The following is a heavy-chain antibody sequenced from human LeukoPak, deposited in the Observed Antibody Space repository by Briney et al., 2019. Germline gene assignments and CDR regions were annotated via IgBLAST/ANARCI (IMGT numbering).Heavy chain of an antibody. V-gene: IGHV1-69*13. D-gene: IGHD2-2*01. Sequence: ASVKVSCKASGTFSSYAISWVRQPPGQGLEWMGGIIPIFNTANYAQKFQGRVTIIADESTSTAYMELSSLRSEDTAVYYCATDPTAADYYYYGMDVWGQGTTVTVSS. CDR3: ATDPTAADYYYYGMDV. J-gene: IGHJ6*02. CDR1: GTFSSYA. CDR2: IIPIFNTA.